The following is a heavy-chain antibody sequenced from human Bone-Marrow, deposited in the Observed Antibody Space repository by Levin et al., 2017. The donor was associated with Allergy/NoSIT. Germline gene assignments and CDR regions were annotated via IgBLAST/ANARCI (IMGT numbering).Heavy chain of an antibody. D-gene: IGHD6-19*01. Sequence: GESLKISCAASGFSFSNAWMSWVRQAPGKGLEWVGRIKSKNNGETIDYAAPVKDRFIISRHDSENTLYLQMNSLKTEDTAVYYCSTDQIYSSGGHYYFDNWGQGTLVTVSS. CDR2: IKSKNNGETI. CDR1: GFSFSNAW. CDR3: STDQIYSSGGHYYFDN. J-gene: IGHJ4*02. V-gene: IGHV3-15*01.